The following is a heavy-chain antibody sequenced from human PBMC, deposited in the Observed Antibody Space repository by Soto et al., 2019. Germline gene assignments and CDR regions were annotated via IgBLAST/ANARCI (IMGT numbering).Heavy chain of an antibody. CDR2: ITSSGSTM. Sequence: QVQLVESGGGLVKPGGSLRLSCAASGFTFSDYYMSWIRQAPGKGLEWVSYITSSGSTMYYADSVKGRFTISRDNAKNSLDLQMNSLRAEDTAVYYCARDPYGDYAPDGDYYYGMDVWGQGTTVTVSS. D-gene: IGHD4-17*01. J-gene: IGHJ6*02. CDR1: GFTFSDYY. V-gene: IGHV3-11*01. CDR3: ARDPYGDYAPDGDYYYGMDV.